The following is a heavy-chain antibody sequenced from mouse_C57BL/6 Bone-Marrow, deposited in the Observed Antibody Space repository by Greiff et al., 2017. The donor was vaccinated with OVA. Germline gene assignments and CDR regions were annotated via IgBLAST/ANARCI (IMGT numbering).Heavy chain of an antibody. D-gene: IGHD2-3*01. J-gene: IGHJ4*01. Sequence: EVQLQQSGPVLVKPGASVKMSCKASGYTFTDYYMNWVKQSHGKSLEWIGVINPYHGGTSYNQKFKGKATLTVDKSSSTAYMELNSLTSEDSAVYYCARGIYDGFYYAMDYWGQGTSVTVSS. V-gene: IGHV1-19*01. CDR2: INPYHGGT. CDR1: GYTFTDYY. CDR3: ARGIYDGFYYAMDY.